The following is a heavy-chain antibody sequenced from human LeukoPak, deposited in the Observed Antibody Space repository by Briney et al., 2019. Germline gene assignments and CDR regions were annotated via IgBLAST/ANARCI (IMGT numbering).Heavy chain of an antibody. V-gene: IGHV5-51*01. D-gene: IGHD5-24*01. CDR3: ARFPPGRWGLGDAFDI. J-gene: IGHJ3*02. Sequence: GESLKISCKGSGYSFTSYWIGWVRQMPEKGPEWMGVIFPGDSDITYSPSFQGQVTISADKSISTAYLQWSSLKASDTAMYYCARFPPGRWGLGDAFDIWGLGTMVTVTS. CDR2: IFPGDSDI. CDR1: GYSFTSYW.